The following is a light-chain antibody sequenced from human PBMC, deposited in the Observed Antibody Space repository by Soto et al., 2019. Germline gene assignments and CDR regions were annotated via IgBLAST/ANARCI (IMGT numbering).Light chain of an antibody. CDR3: SSYTSSSTQV. J-gene: IGLJ2*01. CDR2: DVS. CDR1: SSDVGGYNY. Sequence: QSALTQPASVSGSPGQSITISCTGTSSDVGGYNYVSWYQQHPGKTPKLMIYDVSNRPSGVSNRFSGSKSGNTASLTISGLQAEDEADYYGSSYTSSSTQVFGGGTTLTVL. V-gene: IGLV2-14*01.